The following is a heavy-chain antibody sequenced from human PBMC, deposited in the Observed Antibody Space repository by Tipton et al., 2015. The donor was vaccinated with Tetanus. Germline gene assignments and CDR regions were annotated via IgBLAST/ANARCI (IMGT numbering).Heavy chain of an antibody. CDR1: GFTFSSHA. J-gene: IGHJ4*02. CDR3: ASGRLTFDY. D-gene: IGHD1-26*01. Sequence: QLVQSGGGLVKPGGSLRLACEVSGFTFSSHAMNWIRQAPGKGLEWVASISSTSSYIHYADSVRGRFTISRDNTQNSVYLQLTSLRGDDTALYYCASGRLTFDYWGLGALVPVS. CDR2: ISSTSSYI. V-gene: IGHV3-21*06.